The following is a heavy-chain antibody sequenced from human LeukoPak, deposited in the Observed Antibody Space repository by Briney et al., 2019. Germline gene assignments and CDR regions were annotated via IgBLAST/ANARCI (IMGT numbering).Heavy chain of an antibody. D-gene: IGHD2-15*01. Sequence: GGSLRLSCSASGFTFSSYAMHWVRQAPGKGLEYVSAISSNGGSTYYADSVKGRFTISRDDPKNTLYLQMNSLKTEDTAVYYCTTGDIVVVVAAADAFDIWGQGTMVTVSS. CDR3: TTGDIVVVVAAADAFDI. CDR2: ISSNGGST. CDR1: GFTFSSYA. J-gene: IGHJ3*02. V-gene: IGHV3-64*04.